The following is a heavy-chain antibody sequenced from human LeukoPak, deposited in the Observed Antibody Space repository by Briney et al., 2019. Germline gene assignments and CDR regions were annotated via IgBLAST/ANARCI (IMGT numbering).Heavy chain of an antibody. CDR1: GGSFSGYY. V-gene: IGHV4-34*01. D-gene: IGHD2-21*02. Sequence: SETLSLTCAVYGGSFSGYYWSWIRQPPGKGLEWIGEINHSGSTNYNPSLKSRVTISVDTSKNQFSLKLSSVTAADTAAYYCARGREVTSPRSFDYWGQGTLVTVSS. J-gene: IGHJ4*02. CDR3: ARGREVTSPRSFDY. CDR2: INHSGST.